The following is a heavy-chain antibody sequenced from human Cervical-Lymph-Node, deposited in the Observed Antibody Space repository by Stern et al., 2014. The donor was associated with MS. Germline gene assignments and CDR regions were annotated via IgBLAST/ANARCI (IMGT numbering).Heavy chain of an antibody. J-gene: IGHJ3*02. CDR1: GYTFTSYG. CDR2: ISAFNGNT. CDR3: ARGLLGSENAFDI. Sequence: MQLVESGAEVKKPGASVKVSCKASGYTFTSYGISWVRQAPGQGLEWMGLISAFNGNTIYAQKLQGRCTMTTDTSTSTAYMELRSLRSDDTAVYYCARGLLGSENAFDIWGQGTMVTVSS. D-gene: IGHD2-15*01. V-gene: IGHV1-18*01.